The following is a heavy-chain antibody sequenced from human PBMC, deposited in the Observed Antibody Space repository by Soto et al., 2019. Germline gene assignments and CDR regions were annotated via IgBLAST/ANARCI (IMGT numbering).Heavy chain of an antibody. J-gene: IGHJ3*02. CDR3: ASAIYSYGSVGAPDI. V-gene: IGHV3-30-3*01. CDR2: ISNDGNRQ. Sequence: QEQLMESGGGVVQPGRSLRLSCVASGFSFSSQAMHWVRQAPGKGLEWVAAISNDGNRQLYADSVKDRFTISRDNSRNTLVLHMNNLRTEDTGVYFCASAIYSYGSVGAPDIWGQGTMVTVSS. D-gene: IGHD5-18*01. CDR1: GFSFSSQA.